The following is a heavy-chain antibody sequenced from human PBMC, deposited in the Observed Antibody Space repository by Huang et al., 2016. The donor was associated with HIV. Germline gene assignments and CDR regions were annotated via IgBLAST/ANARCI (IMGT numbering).Heavy chain of an antibody. J-gene: IGHJ6*03. CDR3: ARGQGGYYYYYMDV. CDR2: INHSGST. V-gene: IGHV4-34*01. Sequence: QVQLQQWGAGLLRPSETLSLTCAVYGGSFSGYYGTWIRQPPGKGLEWIGAINHSGSTNYNPSLKSRVTISVDTSRNQFSLTVTSVTAADTAVYYCARGQGGYYYYYMDVWGKGTTVTVSS. CDR1: GGSFSGYY.